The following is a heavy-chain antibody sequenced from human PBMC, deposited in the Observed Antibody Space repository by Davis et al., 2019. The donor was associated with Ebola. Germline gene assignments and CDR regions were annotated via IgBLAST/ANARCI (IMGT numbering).Heavy chain of an antibody. V-gene: IGHV1-8*02. CDR3: ARRNSGSYRKGNNWFDP. Sequence: AASVKVSCKASGYTFTSYAMHWVRQAPGQRLEWMGWMNPNSGNTGYAQKFQGRVTMTRNTSISTAYMELSSLRSEDTAVYYCARRNSGSYRKGNNWFDPWGQGTLVTVSS. CDR2: MNPNSGNT. CDR1: GYTFTSYA. J-gene: IGHJ5*02. D-gene: IGHD1-26*01.